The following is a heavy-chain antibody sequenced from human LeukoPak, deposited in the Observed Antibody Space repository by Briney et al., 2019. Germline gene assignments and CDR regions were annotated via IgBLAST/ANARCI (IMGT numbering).Heavy chain of an antibody. CDR2: ISGESKYI. D-gene: IGHD3-10*01. V-gene: IGHV3-21*01. Sequence: GGSLRLSCTAARFTFSSSSMNWVRQTPEKGLEWVSSISGESKYIYYADSVTGRFTISRDNAKNSLYLQMNSLRAEDTAVYYCARGAVFQGNYDYWGQGTQVTVSS. CDR3: ARGAVFQGNYDY. J-gene: IGHJ4*02. CDR1: RFTFSSSS.